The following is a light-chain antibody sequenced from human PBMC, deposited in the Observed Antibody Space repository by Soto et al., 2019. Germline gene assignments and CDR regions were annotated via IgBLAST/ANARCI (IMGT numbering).Light chain of an antibody. CDR1: QNINSN. CDR3: QQYKDWPPLT. CDR2: GAS. J-gene: IGKJ4*01. V-gene: IGKV3D-15*01. Sequence: EILMTQSPLTLSVSPGEGATLSCRASQNINSNLAWYQQRPGQAPRVLIYGASSRASGIPDRFSGSGSGTDFTLTISRLQPDDFADYYCQQYKDWPPLTFGGGTRVESK.